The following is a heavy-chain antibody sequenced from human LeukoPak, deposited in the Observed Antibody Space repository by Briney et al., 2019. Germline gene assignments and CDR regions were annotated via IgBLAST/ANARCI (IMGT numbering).Heavy chain of an antibody. J-gene: IGHJ1*01. Sequence: PSETLSLTCTVSGGSISSSSYYWGWIRQPPGKGLEWIGCIYYSGSTYYNPSLKSRVTISVDTSKNQFSLKLSSVTAADTAVYYCARGSSGSYGSYFQHWGQGTLVTVSS. CDR1: GGSISSSSYY. CDR3: ARGSSGSYGSYFQH. D-gene: IGHD1-26*01. CDR2: IYYSGST. V-gene: IGHV4-39*07.